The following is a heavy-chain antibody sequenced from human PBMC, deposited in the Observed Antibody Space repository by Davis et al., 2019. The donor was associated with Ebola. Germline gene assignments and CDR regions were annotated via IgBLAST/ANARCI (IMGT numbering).Heavy chain of an antibody. Sequence: GESLKISCKGSGYSFTSYWIGWVRQLPGKGLEWMGIIYPGDSDTRYSPSFQGQVTISADKSTSTAYLQWSSLEASDTAMYYCARHSSVATREGSDYWGQGTLVTVSS. CDR2: IYPGDSDT. V-gene: IGHV5-51*01. CDR1: GYSFTSYW. D-gene: IGHD6-6*01. CDR3: ARHSSVATREGSDY. J-gene: IGHJ4*02.